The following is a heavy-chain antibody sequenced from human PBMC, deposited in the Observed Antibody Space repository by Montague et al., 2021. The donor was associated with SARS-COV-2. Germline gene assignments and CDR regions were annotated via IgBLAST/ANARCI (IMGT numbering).Heavy chain of an antibody. CDR3: TRLGWGYSDGLDY. V-gene: IGHV3-7*01. D-gene: IGHD5-18*01. CDR2: IRQDGSEK. J-gene: IGHJ4*02. CDR1: GFTFSSYW. Sequence: SLRLSCAASGFTFSSYWMSWVRQAPGKGLGWVANIRQDGSEKYYVDSVKGRLSISRDNAKNSLYLQMSSLRAEDTAMYYCTRLGWGYSDGLDYWGQGTLVTVSS.